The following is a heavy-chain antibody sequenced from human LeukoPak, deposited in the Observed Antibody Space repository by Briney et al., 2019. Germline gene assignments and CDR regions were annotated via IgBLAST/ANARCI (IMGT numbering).Heavy chain of an antibody. CDR1: GGSISSGGYS. J-gene: IGHJ4*02. CDR2: IYHSGST. CDR3: AREGQGAFDY. V-gene: IGHV4-30-2*01. Sequence: PSETLSLTCAVSGGSISSGGYSWSWIRQPPGKGLEWIGYIYHSGSTYYNPSLKSRVTISVDRSKNQFSLRLGSVTAADTAVYYCAREGQGAFDYWGQGTLVTVSS. D-gene: IGHD1-26*01.